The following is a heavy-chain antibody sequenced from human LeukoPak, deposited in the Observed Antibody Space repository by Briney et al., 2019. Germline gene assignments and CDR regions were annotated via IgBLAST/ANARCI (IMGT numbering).Heavy chain of an antibody. CDR2: ISFGSSSI. J-gene: IGHJ5*02. V-gene: IGHV3-48*02. Sequence: PGGSLRLSCAASGFTFSSFSMNWVRQAPGKGLEWVSYISFGSSSIHYADSVKGRFTISRDNAKNSLYLQMNSLRDEDTAVHYCARVNNYGADPWGQGTLVTVSS. CDR3: ARVNNYGADP. CDR1: GFTFSSFS. D-gene: IGHD4-17*01.